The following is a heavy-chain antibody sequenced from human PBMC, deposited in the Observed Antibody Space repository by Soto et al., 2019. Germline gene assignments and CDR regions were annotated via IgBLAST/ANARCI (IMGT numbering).Heavy chain of an antibody. V-gene: IGHV1-69*04. J-gene: IGHJ4*02. CDR2: IIPILGIA. CDR3: ARDRGRITGTDYFDY. CDR1: GGTFSSYT. Sequence: ASVKVSCKASGGTFSSYTISWVRQAPGQGLEWMGRIIPILGIANYAQKFQGRVTITADKSTSTAYMELSSLRSEDTAVYYCARDRGRITGTDYFDYWGQGTPVTVSS. D-gene: IGHD1-20*01.